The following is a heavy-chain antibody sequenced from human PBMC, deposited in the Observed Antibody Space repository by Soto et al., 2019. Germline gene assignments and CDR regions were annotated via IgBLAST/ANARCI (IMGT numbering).Heavy chain of an antibody. D-gene: IGHD6-6*01. V-gene: IGHV3-13*01. CDR1: GFTFSSYD. J-gene: IGHJ4*02. CDR3: AIAARGRGPFDY. CDR2: IGTAGDT. Sequence: EVQLVESGGGLVQPGGSLRLSCAASGFTFSSYDMHWVRQATGKGLEWVSAIGTAGDTYYPGSVKGRFTISRENAKNSLYLQMNSLSAGDTAVYYCAIAARGRGPFDYWGQGTLVTVSS.